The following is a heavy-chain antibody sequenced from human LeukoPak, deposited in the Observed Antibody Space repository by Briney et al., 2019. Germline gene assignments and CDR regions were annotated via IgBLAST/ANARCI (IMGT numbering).Heavy chain of an antibody. CDR1: GYSISSGYY. J-gene: IGHJ4*02. Sequence: SETLSLTCTVSGYSISSGYYWGWIRQPPGKGLEWIGSIYHSGRTYYNPSLKSRVTISVDTSKNQFSLKLSSVTAAHTAVYYCANQYSSSWYYFDYWGQGTLVTVSS. CDR3: ANQYSSSWYYFDY. V-gene: IGHV4-38-2*02. D-gene: IGHD6-13*01. CDR2: IYHSGRT.